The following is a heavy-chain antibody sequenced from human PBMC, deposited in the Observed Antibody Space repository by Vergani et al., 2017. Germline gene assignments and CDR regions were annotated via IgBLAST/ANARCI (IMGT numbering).Heavy chain of an antibody. V-gene: IGHV1-69*02. CDR3: ARGYCSGGSCYNPLYYDYGMDV. D-gene: IGHD2-15*01. CDR2: IIPILGIA. J-gene: IGHJ6*02. CDR1: GGTFSSYT. Sequence: QVQLVQSGAEVKKPGSSVKVSCKASGGTFSSYTISWVRQAPGQGLEWMGRIIPILGIANYAQKFQGRVTITADKSTSTAYMELRSLRSEDTAVYYCARGYCSGGSCYNPLYYDYGMDVWGQGTTVTVSS.